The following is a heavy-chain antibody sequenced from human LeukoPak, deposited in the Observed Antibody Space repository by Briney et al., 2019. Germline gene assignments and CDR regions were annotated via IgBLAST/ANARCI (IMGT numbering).Heavy chain of an antibody. CDR3: ARQGSGGRAFDI. Sequence: SETLSLTCIVSGGSISSYYWSWIRQPPGKGLEWIGYIYSSGSTNSNPSLKSRVTISVDTSKSQFSLKMTSVTAADTAVYYCARQGSGGRAFDIWGQGIMVTVSS. V-gene: IGHV4-59*08. CDR2: IYSSGST. J-gene: IGHJ3*02. CDR1: GGSISSYY. D-gene: IGHD1-26*01.